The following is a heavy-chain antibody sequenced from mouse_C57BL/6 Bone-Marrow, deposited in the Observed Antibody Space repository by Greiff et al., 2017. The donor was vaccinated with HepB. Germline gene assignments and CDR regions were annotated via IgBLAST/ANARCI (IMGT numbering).Heavy chain of an antibody. V-gene: IGHV5-6*01. CDR3: ARQNYDYDNYAMDY. Sequence: EVMLVESGGDLVKPGGSLKLSCAASGFTFSSYGMSWVRQTPDKRLEWVATISSGGSYTYYPDSVKGRFTISRDNAKNTLYLQMSSLKSEDTAMYYCARQNYDYDNYAMDYWGQGTSVTVSS. D-gene: IGHD2-4*01. J-gene: IGHJ4*01. CDR1: GFTFSSYG. CDR2: ISSGGSYT.